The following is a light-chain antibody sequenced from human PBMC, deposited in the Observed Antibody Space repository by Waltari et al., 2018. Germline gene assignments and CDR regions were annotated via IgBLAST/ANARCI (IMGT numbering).Light chain of an antibody. CDR1: ALPQQY. J-gene: IGLJ3*02. CDR3: QSADIKNTVV. V-gene: IGLV3-25*03. CDR2: KDP. Sequence: SYELTQPPSVSVSPGQTARITCSGDALPQQYAFWYQQKPGQAPVMVIYKDPERRSGIPDRFSGSSSGTTVTLTISGVQAEDEADYYCQSADIKNTVVFGGGTKLTVL.